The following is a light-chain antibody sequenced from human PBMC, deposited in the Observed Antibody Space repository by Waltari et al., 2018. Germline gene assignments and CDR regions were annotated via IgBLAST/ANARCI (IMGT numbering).Light chain of an antibody. CDR2: EVS. J-gene: IGLJ1*01. Sequence: QSALTQPASVSGSPGHSITIHCTGTSSDVGAYAYVSWYQQYPGKAPKPLIFEVSNRPSGASIRFSGSKSGNTASLTISGLLPEDEADYYCSSFTTSSTQVFGTGTKVTVL. V-gene: IGLV2-14*01. CDR1: SSDVGAYAY. CDR3: SSFTTSSTQV.